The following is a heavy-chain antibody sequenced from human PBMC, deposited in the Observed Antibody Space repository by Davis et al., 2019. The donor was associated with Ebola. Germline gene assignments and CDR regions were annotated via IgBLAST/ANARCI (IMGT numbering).Heavy chain of an antibody. D-gene: IGHD3-3*01. CDR3: ARHYDFWSGLDY. CDR1: GYSISSGYY. CDR2: IYHSGST. J-gene: IGHJ4*02. V-gene: IGHV4-38-2*01. Sequence: SQTLSLTCAVSGYSISSGYYWGWIRQPPGKGLEWIGSIYHSGSTYYNPSLKSRVTISVDTSKNQFSLKLSSVTAADTAVYYCARHYDFWSGLDYWGQGTLVTVSS.